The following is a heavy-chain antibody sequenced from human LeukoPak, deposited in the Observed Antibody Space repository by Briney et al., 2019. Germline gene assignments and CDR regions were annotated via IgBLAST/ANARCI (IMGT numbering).Heavy chain of an antibody. D-gene: IGHD4-11*01. CDR2: IYYSGST. J-gene: IGHJ6*03. V-gene: IGHV4-39*07. Sequence: SETLSLTCTVSGGSISSSPYYWGWIRQPPGKGLEWIGTIYYSGSTYYNPSLKSRVTMSVDTSKNQFSLKLSSVTAADTAVYYCARGQTSYEYYYYMDVWGKGTTVTISS. CDR1: GGSISSSPYY. CDR3: ARGQTSYEYYYYMDV.